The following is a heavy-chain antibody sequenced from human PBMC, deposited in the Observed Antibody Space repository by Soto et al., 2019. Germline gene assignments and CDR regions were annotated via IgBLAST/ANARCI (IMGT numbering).Heavy chain of an antibody. CDR2: IYYSGST. CDR3: ARVREQWLVNWFDP. CDR1: GGSISSYY. Sequence: PSETLSLTCTVSGGSISSYYWSWIRQPPGKGLEWIGYIYYSGSTNYNPSLKSRVTISVDTSKNQFSLKLSSVTAADTAVYYCARVREQWLVNWFDPWGQGTLVTVSS. D-gene: IGHD6-19*01. V-gene: IGHV4-59*01. J-gene: IGHJ5*02.